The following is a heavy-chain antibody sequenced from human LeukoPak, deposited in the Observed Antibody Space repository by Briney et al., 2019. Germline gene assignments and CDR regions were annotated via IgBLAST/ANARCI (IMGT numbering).Heavy chain of an antibody. J-gene: IGHJ3*02. CDR2: ISGSGGST. Sequence: GGSLRLSCTASGSTFSNYAMSWVRQAPGKGLEWVSAISGSGGSTYYADSVKGRFTISRDNSENTLYLQMNSLRAEDTAVYYCAKELSGITMIVVSSFDIWGQGTMVTVSS. D-gene: IGHD3-22*01. V-gene: IGHV3-23*01. CDR3: AKELSGITMIVVSSFDI. CDR1: GSTFSNYA.